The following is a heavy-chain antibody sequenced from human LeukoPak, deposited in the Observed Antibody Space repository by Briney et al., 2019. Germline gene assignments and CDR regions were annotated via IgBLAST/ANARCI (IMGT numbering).Heavy chain of an antibody. CDR3: ASDYDSSGPDY. CDR1: GFTFSSYG. D-gene: IGHD3-22*01. Sequence: PGGSLRLSCAASGFTFSSYGMHWVRQAPGKGLEWVAVIWYDGSNKYYADSVKGRFTISRDNSKNTLYLQMNSLRAEDTAVYYCASDYDSSGPDYWGQGTLVTVSS. J-gene: IGHJ4*02. V-gene: IGHV3-33*01. CDR2: IWYDGSNK.